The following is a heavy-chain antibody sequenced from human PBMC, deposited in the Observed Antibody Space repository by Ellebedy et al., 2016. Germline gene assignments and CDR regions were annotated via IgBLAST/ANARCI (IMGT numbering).Heavy chain of an antibody. V-gene: IGHV3-48*02. CDR2: INSGSTLI. J-gene: IGHJ4*02. CDR3: ASNIPDCTGTARYSSLDN. CDR1: GYMYR. Sequence: GESLKISXTASGYMYRMHWVRQAPGKGLEWLSFINSGSTLISYADSVKGRFTVSRDNFKNSLYLQMDSLREDDTALYYCASNIPDCTGTARYSSLDNWGQGTLVTVSS. D-gene: IGHD2-15*01.